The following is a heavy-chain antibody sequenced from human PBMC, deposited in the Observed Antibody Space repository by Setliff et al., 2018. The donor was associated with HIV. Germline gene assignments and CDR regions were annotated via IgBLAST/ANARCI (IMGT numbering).Heavy chain of an antibody. V-gene: IGHV4-61*02. Sequence: LSLTCTVSGGSISSETFSWNWIRQPAGEGLEWIGRIYTSGSTDYNPSLKSRVTMSVDTSKNQFSLKLSSVTAADTAVYYCARGGYYYYFGVDVWGQGTTVTVSS. D-gene: IGHD3-16*01. J-gene: IGHJ6*02. CDR2: IYTSGST. CDR3: ARGGYYYYFGVDV. CDR1: GGSISSETFS.